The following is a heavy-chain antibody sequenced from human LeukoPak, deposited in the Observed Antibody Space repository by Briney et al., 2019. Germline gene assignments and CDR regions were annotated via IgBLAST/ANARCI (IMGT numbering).Heavy chain of an antibody. V-gene: IGHV4-34*01. CDR3: ARGGGGWLPFDY. CDR1: GGSFSGYY. CDR2: INHSGST. D-gene: IGHD5-24*01. J-gene: IGHJ4*02. Sequence: SETLSLTCAVYGGSFSGYYWSWIRQPPGKGLDWIGEINHSGSTNYNPSLKSRVTISVDTSKNQFSLKLSSVTAADTAVYYCARGGGGWLPFDYWGQGTLVTVSS.